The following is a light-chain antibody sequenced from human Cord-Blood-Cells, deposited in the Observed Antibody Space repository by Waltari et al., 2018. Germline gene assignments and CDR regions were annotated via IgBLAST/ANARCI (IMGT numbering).Light chain of an antibody. CDR2: AAS. CDR3: QQSYSTPFT. CDR1: QSISSY. V-gene: IGKV1-39*01. Sequence: DLQMTQSPSSLSASVGDRVTITCRASQSISSYLNWYQQKPGKAPKLLIYAASSLQRGVPSRFRGSGSRTDFTLTISSLQPEDFATYYCQQSYSTPFTFGPGTKVDIK. J-gene: IGKJ3*01.